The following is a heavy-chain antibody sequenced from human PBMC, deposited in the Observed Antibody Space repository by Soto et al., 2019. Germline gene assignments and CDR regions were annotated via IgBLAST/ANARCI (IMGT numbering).Heavy chain of an antibody. J-gene: IGHJ4*02. D-gene: IGHD2-2*01. CDR1: GGSISSYY. CDR2: IYYSGGT. V-gene: IGHV4-59*01. Sequence: SETLSLTCTVFGGSISSYYWSWIRQPPGKGLEWIGYIYYSGGTNYNPSLKSRVTISVDTSKNQFSLKLSSVTAADTAVYYCARGIVLVPAAMWDYWGQGTLVTVSS. CDR3: ARGIVLVPAAMWDY.